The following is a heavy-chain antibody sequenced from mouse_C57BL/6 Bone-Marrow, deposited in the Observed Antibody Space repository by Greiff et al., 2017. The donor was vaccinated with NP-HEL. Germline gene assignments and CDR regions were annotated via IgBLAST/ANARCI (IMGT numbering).Heavy chain of an antibody. CDR3: ARNGYFGSSYVGWYFDV. CDR1: GYTFTSYG. Sequence: EVKLQQSGAELVRPGSSVKMSCKTSGYTFTSYGINWVKQRPGQGLEWIGYIYIGNGYTEYNEKFKGKATLTSDTSSSTAYMQLSSLTSEDSAIYFCARNGYFGSSYVGWYFDVWGTGTTVTVSS. J-gene: IGHJ1*03. V-gene: IGHV1-58*01. D-gene: IGHD1-1*01. CDR2: IYIGNGYT.